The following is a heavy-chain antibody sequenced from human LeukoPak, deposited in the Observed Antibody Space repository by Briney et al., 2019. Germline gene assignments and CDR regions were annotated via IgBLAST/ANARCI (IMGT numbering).Heavy chain of an antibody. D-gene: IGHD1-26*01. V-gene: IGHV1-18*01. CDR3: ARAGGGSYSDAFDI. CDR2: ISAYNGNT. Sequence: ASVKVSRKASGYTFTSYGISWVRQAPGQGLEWMGWISAYNGNTNYAQKLQGRITMTTDTSTSTAYMELRGLRSDDTAVHYCARAGGGSYSDAFDIWGQGTMVTVSS. J-gene: IGHJ3*02. CDR1: GYTFTSYG.